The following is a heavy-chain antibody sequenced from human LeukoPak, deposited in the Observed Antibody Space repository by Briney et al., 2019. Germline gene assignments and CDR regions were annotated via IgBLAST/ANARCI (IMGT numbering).Heavy chain of an antibody. Sequence: PGGSLRLSCAASGFTFSSYEMSWVRQAPGKGLEWVSYISSSGSTIYYADSVKGRVTISRDNAKNSLYLQMNSLRAEDTAVYYCAELGITMIGGVWGKGTTVTISS. CDR3: AELGITMIGGV. D-gene: IGHD3-10*02. CDR2: ISSSGSTI. CDR1: GFTFSSYE. J-gene: IGHJ6*04. V-gene: IGHV3-48*03.